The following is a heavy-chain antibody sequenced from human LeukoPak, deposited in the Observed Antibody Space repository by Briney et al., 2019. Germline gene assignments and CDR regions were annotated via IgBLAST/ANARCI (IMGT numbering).Heavy chain of an antibody. J-gene: IGHJ4*02. CDR3: ARGGERYCSSTSCSLDY. D-gene: IGHD2-2*01. V-gene: IGHV4-61*02. CDR1: GGSISSGSYY. Sequence: SETLSLTCTVSGGSISSGSYYWSWVRQPAGKGLEWIGRIYTSGSTNYNPSLKSRVTISVDTSKNQFSLKLSSVTAADTAVYYCARGGERYCSSTSCSLDYWGQGTLVTVSS. CDR2: IYTSGST.